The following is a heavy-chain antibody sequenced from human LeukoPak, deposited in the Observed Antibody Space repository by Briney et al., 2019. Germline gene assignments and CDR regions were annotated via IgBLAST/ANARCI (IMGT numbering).Heavy chain of an antibody. CDR3: AKDYFGVRAVAGEFDY. D-gene: IGHD6-19*01. CDR2: ISGSGGST. Sequence: GGSLRLSCAASGFTFSSYAMSWVRQAPGKGLEWVSAISGSGGSTYYADSVKGRFTISRDNSKNTLYLQMNSLRAEDTAVYYCAKDYFGVRAVAGEFDYWGQGTLVTVSS. CDR1: GFTFSSYA. J-gene: IGHJ4*02. V-gene: IGHV3-23*01.